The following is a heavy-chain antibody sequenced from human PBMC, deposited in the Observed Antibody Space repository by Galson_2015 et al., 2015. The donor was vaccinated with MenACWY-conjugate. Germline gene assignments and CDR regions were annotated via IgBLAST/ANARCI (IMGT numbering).Heavy chain of an antibody. CDR1: SFTFSDFW. J-gene: IGHJ4*02. CDR2: IKQDVIEK. Sequence: SVSLSCAASSFTFSDFWVCWVGLAPGTGMEWAANIKQDVIEKYYVDSVKGRFTISRDNAKNSLYLQMNSLRAEDTAVYYCAREYKGTEQWLFDFDYWGQGTLVTVSS. CDR3: AREYKGTEQWLFDFDY. V-gene: IGHV3-7*03. D-gene: IGHD6-19*01.